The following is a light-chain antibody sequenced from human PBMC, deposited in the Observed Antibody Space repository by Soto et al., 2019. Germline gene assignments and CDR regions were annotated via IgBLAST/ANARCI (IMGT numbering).Light chain of an antibody. Sequence: TLSGNPSQSVTSSLAWSQQKPGQAPRPLIHNASQRASGIPARFSGSGSGTDFTFTICSLQPDDFAAYYCQQGNNFGGTFGEGTRVEIK. J-gene: IGKJ4*02. CDR1: QSVTSS. V-gene: IGKV3-11*01. CDR3: QQGNNFGGT. CDR2: NAS.